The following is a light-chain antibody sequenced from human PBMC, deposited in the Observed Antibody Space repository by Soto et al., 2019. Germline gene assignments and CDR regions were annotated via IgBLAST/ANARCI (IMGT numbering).Light chain of an antibody. CDR1: QSIATF. CDR3: QQRTNWPPTHT. CDR2: DAS. V-gene: IGKV3-11*01. J-gene: IGKJ2*01. Sequence: EIVLTQSPATLSLSPGERATLSCRASQSIATFLTSSQQKPGQPPRLLIYDASKRATGIPARFSGSGSGTDFSLTISSLEPDDFAIYYCQQRTNWPPTHTFGQGTKLEIK.